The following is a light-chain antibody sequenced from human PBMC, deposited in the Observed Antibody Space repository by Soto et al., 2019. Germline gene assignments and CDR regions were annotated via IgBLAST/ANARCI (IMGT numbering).Light chain of an antibody. CDR2: SNN. Sequence: QSVLTQPPSASGTPGQRVTISCSGSSSNIGRNTVNWYQQLPGTAPKLLIYSNNQRPSGVPDRCSGSKSGTSASLAISGLQSEDEADYYCAAWDDSLNGYVVFGGGTKLTVL. J-gene: IGLJ2*01. CDR3: AAWDDSLNGYVV. CDR1: SSNIGRNT. V-gene: IGLV1-44*01.